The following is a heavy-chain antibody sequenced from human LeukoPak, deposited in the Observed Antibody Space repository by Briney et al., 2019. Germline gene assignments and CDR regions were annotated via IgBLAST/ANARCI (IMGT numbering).Heavy chain of an antibody. V-gene: IGHV4-59*01. J-gene: IGHJ3*02. CDR2: IYYSGTT. CDR3: ARDRPRGYYDFWSGHHDAFDI. Sequence: PSETLSLTCTVSGGSISSYYWNWIRQPPGKGLEWIGYIYYSGTTNYNPSLKSRVSMSVDTSKNQFSLKLSSVTAADTAVYYCARDRPRGYYDFWSGHHDAFDIWGQGTMVTVSS. D-gene: IGHD3-3*01. CDR1: GGSISSYY.